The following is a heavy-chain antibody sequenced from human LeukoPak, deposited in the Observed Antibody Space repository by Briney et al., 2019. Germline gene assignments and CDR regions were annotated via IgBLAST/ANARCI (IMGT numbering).Heavy chain of an antibody. D-gene: IGHD6-13*01. CDR1: GFTFSSYG. J-gene: IGHJ4*02. CDR3: AKDLTSSSWYLDY. CDR2: ISYDGSNK. V-gene: IGHV3-30*18. Sequence: PGGSLRLSCPASGFTFSSYGMHWVRQAPGKGLEWVAVISYDGSNKYYADSVKGRFTISRDNSKNTLYLQMNSLRAEDTAVYYCAKDLTSSSWYLDYWGQGTLVTVSS.